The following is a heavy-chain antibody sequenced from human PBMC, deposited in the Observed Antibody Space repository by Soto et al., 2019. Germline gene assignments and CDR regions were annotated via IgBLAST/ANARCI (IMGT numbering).Heavy chain of an antibody. J-gene: IGHJ5*02. CDR2: ISGYNGNT. CDR1: GYTFTNYG. V-gene: IGHV1-18*01. CDR3: ARALVKAVNRRGLGENNWFEP. D-gene: IGHD3-10*01. Sequence: ASVKVSCKASGYTFTNYGVAWVGQARGHGLEWLGWISGYNGNTNYAQKFQGRVTMTRDTATSTAYMELKTLRSDDTASYFCARALVKAVNRRGLGENNWFEPWGETTLVSVS.